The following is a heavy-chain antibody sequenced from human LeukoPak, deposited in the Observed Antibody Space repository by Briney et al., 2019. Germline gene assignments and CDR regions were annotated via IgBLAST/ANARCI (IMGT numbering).Heavy chain of an antibody. CDR2: INPNSGGT. V-gene: IGHV1-2*06. Sequence: ASVKVSCKASRYTFNGYYMHWVRQAPGQGLEWMGRINPNSGGTNYAQKFQGRVPMTRDTSISTAYMELSRLRSDDTAVYYCARDPPQQPGVPASAFDIWGQGTMVTVSS. J-gene: IGHJ3*02. D-gene: IGHD6-13*01. CDR3: ARDPPQQPGVPASAFDI. CDR1: RYTFNGYY.